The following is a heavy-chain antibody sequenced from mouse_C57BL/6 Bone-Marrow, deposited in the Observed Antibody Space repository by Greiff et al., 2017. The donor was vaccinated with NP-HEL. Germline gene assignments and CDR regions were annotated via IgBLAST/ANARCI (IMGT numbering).Heavy chain of an antibody. CDR3: ARRYDYDVDPPFDY. Sequence: QVQLQQSGPELVKPGASVKISCKASGYAFSSSWMNWVKQRPGKGLEWIGRIYPGDGDTNYNGKFKGKATLTADKSSSTAYMQLSSLTSEDSAVYFCARRYDYDVDPPFDYWGQGTTLTVSS. CDR1: GYAFSSSW. CDR2: IYPGDGDT. J-gene: IGHJ2*01. D-gene: IGHD2-4*01. V-gene: IGHV1-82*01.